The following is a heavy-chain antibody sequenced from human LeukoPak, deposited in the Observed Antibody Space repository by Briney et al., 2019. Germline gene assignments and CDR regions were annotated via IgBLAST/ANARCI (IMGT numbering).Heavy chain of an antibody. V-gene: IGHV4-59*01. D-gene: IGHD3-10*01. CDR1: GGSISNYC. Sequence: SETLSLTCTVSGGSISNYCWSWIRQPPGKGLEWIGYMCHSGSSSYNPSLKSRVTISIDTSKKQFSLWLSSVTASDTAVYYCGRSSYGTGNYYSLDYWGQGTLVTVSS. CDR2: MCHSGSS. CDR3: GRSSYGTGNYYSLDY. J-gene: IGHJ4*02.